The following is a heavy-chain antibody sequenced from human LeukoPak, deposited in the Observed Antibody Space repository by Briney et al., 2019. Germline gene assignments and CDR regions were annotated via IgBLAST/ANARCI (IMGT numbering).Heavy chain of an antibody. D-gene: IGHD3-9*01. CDR1: GFTFSSYE. V-gene: IGHV3-48*03. CDR3: AREGIRYFDS. J-gene: IGHJ4*02. Sequence: GGSLRLSCAASGFTFSSYEMNWVRQAPGKGLEWVSYISSSGSTIYYADSVKGRFTISRDNAKNSLYLQMNSLRAEDTAAYYRAREGIRYFDSWGQGTLVTVSS. CDR2: ISSSGSTI.